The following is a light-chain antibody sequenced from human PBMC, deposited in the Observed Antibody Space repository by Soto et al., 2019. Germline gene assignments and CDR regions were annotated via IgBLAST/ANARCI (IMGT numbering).Light chain of an antibody. J-gene: IGKJ4*01. CDR2: DAS. CDR1: QDISNY. CDR3: QQYDNLPIT. V-gene: IGKV1-33*01. Sequence: DIQMTQSPSSLSASVGDRVTITCQASQDISNYLNWYQQKPGKAPKLLIYDASNFEPGVPSRFSGSGSGTDFTFTIISLQPEDIATYYCQQYDNLPITFGGGTKVEIK.